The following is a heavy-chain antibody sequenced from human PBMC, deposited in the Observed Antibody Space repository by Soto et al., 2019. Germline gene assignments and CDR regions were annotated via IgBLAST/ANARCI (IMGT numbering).Heavy chain of an antibody. CDR1: GGTFSSYA. D-gene: IGHD6-13*01. CDR2: IIPSFGTA. CDR3: ARPGIGPSYSRDAFDI. J-gene: IGHJ3*02. Sequence: QVQLVQSGAEVKKPGSSVKVSCKASGGTFSSYAISWVRQAPGQGLEWLGGIIPSFGTANYAPQFQGRVTITADESTSTAYMELSSLRSEDTAVYYCARPGIGPSYSRDAFDIWGQGTMGTGSS. V-gene: IGHV1-69*12.